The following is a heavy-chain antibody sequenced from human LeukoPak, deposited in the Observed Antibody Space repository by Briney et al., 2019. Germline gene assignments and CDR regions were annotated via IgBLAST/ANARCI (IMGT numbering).Heavy chain of an antibody. J-gene: IGHJ6*03. Sequence: GGSLRLSCAASGFTFSSYWMSWVRQAPGKGLEWVANIKQDGSEKYYVDSVKGRFTISRDSAKNSLYLQMNSLRAEDTAVYYCAADRDIVVVPDQNMDVWGKGTTVTVSS. D-gene: IGHD2-2*01. CDR2: IKQDGSEK. V-gene: IGHV3-7*01. CDR3: AADRDIVVVPDQNMDV. CDR1: GFTFSSYW.